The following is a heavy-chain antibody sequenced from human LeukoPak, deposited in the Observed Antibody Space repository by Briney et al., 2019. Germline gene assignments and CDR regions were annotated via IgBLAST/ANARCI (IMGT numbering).Heavy chain of an antibody. Sequence: GASVKVSCKASGYTFTGYYMRWVRQAPGQGLEWMGWINPNSGGTNYAQKFQGRVTMTRDTSISTAYMELSRLRSDDTAVYYCAREGLWFGELLSNWFDPWGQGTLVTVSS. CDR1: GYTFTGYY. V-gene: IGHV1-2*02. D-gene: IGHD3-10*01. CDR2: INPNSGGT. J-gene: IGHJ5*02. CDR3: AREGLWFGELLSNWFDP.